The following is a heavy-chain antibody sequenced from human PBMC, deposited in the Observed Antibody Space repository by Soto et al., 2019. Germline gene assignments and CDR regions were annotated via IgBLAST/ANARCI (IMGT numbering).Heavy chain of an antibody. J-gene: IGHJ4*02. D-gene: IGHD3-16*01. CDR3: ARGRGDY. CDR1: GGSFSGYY. V-gene: IGHV4-34*01. Sequence: SETLSLTCAVYGGSFSGYYWSWIRQPPGKGLEWIGEINHSGSTNYNPSLKSRVTISVDTSKNQFSLKLSSVTAADTAVYYCARGRGDYWGQGTLVTVSS. CDR2: INHSGST.